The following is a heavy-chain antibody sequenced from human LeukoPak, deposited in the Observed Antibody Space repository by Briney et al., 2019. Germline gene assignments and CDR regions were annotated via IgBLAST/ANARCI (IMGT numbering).Heavy chain of an antibody. Sequence: PGGSLRLSCAASGFTFSGYEMNWVRQAPGKGLEWISYINSGTTTYYADSVRGRFTISRDDAKNSLYLQMNSLRVEDTAVYYCARDWGYIAYWGQGTLVTVSS. D-gene: IGHD3-16*01. CDR3: ARDWGYIAY. CDR1: GFTFSGYE. CDR2: INSGTTT. V-gene: IGHV3-48*03. J-gene: IGHJ4*02.